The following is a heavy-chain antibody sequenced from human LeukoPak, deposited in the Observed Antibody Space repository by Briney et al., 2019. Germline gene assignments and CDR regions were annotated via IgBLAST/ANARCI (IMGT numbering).Heavy chain of an antibody. CDR2: IYSGGST. J-gene: IGHJ4*02. D-gene: IGHD3-10*01. CDR3: ARKSASGNYPLDY. V-gene: IGHV3-53*01. CDR1: GFTVSSNY. Sequence: PGGSLRLSCAASGFTVSSNYMSWVRQAPGKGLEWVSIIYSGGSTLYADSVKGRFTISRDNSKNTLYLQMNSLRAEDTALYYCARKSASGNYPLDYWGQGTLVTVSS.